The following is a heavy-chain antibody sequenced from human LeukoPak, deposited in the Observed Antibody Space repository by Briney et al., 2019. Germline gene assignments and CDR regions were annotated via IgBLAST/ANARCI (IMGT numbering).Heavy chain of an antibody. CDR2: IYTSGST. CDR3: ARVLYYDFWSGYSGYYYYMDV. J-gene: IGHJ6*03. CDR1: GGSISSYY. Sequence: SETLSLTCTVSGGSISSYYWSWIRQPAGKGLEWIGRIYTSGSTNYNPSLRSRVTMSVDTSKNQFSLKLSSVTAADTAVYYCARVLYYDFWSGYSGYYYYMDVWGKGTTVTISS. D-gene: IGHD3-3*01. V-gene: IGHV4-4*07.